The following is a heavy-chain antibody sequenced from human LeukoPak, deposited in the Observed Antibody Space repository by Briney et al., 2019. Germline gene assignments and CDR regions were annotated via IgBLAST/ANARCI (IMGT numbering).Heavy chain of an antibody. Sequence: PGGSLRLSCAASGFTFRSYEMNWVRQAPGKGLEWVSYISSSGSTIYYADSVKARFTISRNNAKNSLYLQKNSLRAEDTAVYYCARESTAMIMYNWFDPWGQGTLVTVSS. J-gene: IGHJ5*02. V-gene: IGHV3-48*03. CDR3: ARESTAMIMYNWFDP. D-gene: IGHD5-18*01. CDR2: ISSSGSTI. CDR1: GFTFRSYE.